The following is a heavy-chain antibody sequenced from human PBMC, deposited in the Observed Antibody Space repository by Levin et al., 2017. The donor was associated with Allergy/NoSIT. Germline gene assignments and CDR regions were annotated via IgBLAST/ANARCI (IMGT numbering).Heavy chain of an antibody. CDR2: IYYSGST. J-gene: IGHJ3*02. CDR3: ARKNYDSSGYAPIGAFDI. CDR1: GGSISSGDYY. Sequence: LRLSCTVSGGSISSGDYYWSWIRQPPGKGLEWIGYIYYSGSTYYNPSLKSRVTISVDTSKNQFSLKLSSVTAADTAVYYCARKNYDSSGYAPIGAFDIWGQGTMVTVSS. D-gene: IGHD3-22*01. V-gene: IGHV4-30-4*01.